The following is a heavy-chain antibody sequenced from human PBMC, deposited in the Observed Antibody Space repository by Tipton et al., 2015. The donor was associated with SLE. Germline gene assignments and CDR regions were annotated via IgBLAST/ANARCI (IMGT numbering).Heavy chain of an antibody. CDR2: IYSSGNT. D-gene: IGHD3-22*01. Sequence: LRLSCAASGFTFSTYTMSWVRQAPGKGLEWIGYIYSSGNTYYNSSLKSRATISVDTSKNQFSVNLGSVTAADTAVYYCARGGYDTNNFHYAEFFQYWGQGTLVTVSS. V-gene: IGHV4-30-4*08. CDR3: ARGGYDTNNFHYAEFFQY. J-gene: IGHJ1*01. CDR1: GFTFSTYT.